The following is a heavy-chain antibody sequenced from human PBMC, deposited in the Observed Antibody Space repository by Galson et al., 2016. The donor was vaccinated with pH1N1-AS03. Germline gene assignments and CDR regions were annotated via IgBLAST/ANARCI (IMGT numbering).Heavy chain of an antibody. D-gene: IGHD2-8*02. CDR3: ARHGPWCFDF. CDR1: GFLFGSSW. J-gene: IGHJ4*02. CDR2: IKSDGSTR. V-gene: IGHV3-7*01. Sequence: SLRLSCAGSGFLFGSSWMGWVRRAPGKGLEWVANIKSDGSTRYYVDSVKGRFAISRDNIKNSVSLQMDALREDDTAVYYCARHGPWCFDFWAQGTRVTVSS.